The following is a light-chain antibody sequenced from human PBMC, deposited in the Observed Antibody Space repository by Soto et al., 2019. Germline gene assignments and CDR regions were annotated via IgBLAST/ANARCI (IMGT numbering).Light chain of an antibody. V-gene: IGLV2-14*01. Sequence: QSALTQPASVSGSPGQSITISCTGTSSDVGGYNYVSWYQQHPGKAPKLMIYDVSNRPSGVSNRFSGSKSGNTASLTISGLQAEDEADYYCSSYTSSSTLSFFGPGTKLTGL. CDR2: DVS. J-gene: IGLJ1*01. CDR3: SSYTSSSTLSF. CDR1: SSDVGGYNY.